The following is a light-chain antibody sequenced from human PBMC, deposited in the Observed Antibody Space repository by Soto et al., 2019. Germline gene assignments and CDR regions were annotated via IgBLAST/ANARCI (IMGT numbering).Light chain of an antibody. CDR1: QGIRYD. CDR3: LQDYDYPFT. V-gene: IGKV1-6*01. CDR2: GAS. Sequence: ALQMTQSPSSLSASVGDTITITCRASQGIRYDLGWYQQKPGKVPKLLIFGASTLHTDVPSRFSGSGSGRNFTLTISGLQVEDFATYYCLQDYDYPFTFGQGTKLDLK. J-gene: IGKJ1*01.